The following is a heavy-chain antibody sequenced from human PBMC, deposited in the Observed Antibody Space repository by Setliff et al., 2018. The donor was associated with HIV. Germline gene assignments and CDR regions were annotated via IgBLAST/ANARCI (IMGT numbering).Heavy chain of an antibody. CDR2: INHSGRT. Sequence: SETLSLTCTVSAGSISSSNYYWTWIRQPPGKGLEWIGEINHSGRTNCNPSLKSRVTTSVDTSKKQFSLKLRSVTAADTAVYYCARRRDGYNSAPWRNDYWGQGTLVTVSS. D-gene: IGHD5-12*01. CDR3: ARRRDGYNSAPWRNDY. J-gene: IGHJ4*02. V-gene: IGHV4-39*01. CDR1: AGSISSSNYY.